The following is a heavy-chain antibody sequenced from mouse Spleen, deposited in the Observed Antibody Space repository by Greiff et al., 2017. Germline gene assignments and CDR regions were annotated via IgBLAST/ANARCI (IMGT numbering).Heavy chain of an antibody. CDR2: IDPENGDT. CDR3: TTDSNPDY. Sequence: EVQLQQSGAELVRPGASVKLSCTASGFNIKDDYMHWVKQRPEQGLEWIGWIDPENGDTEYASKFQGKATITADTSSNTAYLQLSSLTSEDTAVYYCTTDSNPDYWGQGTTLTVSS. J-gene: IGHJ2*01. V-gene: IGHV14-4*01. D-gene: IGHD2-5*01. CDR1: GFNIKDDY.